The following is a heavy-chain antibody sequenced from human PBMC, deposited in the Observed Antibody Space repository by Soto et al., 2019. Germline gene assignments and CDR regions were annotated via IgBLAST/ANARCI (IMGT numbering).Heavy chain of an antibody. V-gene: IGHV4-4*07. Sequence: SETLSLTCSVSGADINTYSWTWIRQPAGKGLEWIGRIYTSASINYNPSLRGRVTLSVDTSTNQVSLKLASVTAADTAVYYCARDREAGYNFYYGMHVRGQGTTVTVSS. CDR2: IYTSASI. CDR3: ARDREAGYNFYYGMHV. CDR1: GADINTYS. J-gene: IGHJ6*02. D-gene: IGHD6-19*01.